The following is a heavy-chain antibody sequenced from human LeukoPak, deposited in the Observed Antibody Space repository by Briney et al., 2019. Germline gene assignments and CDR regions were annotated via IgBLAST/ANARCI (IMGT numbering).Heavy chain of an antibody. J-gene: IGHJ4*02. CDR1: GVSISSSSYY. V-gene: IGHV4-39*01. CDR3: ARVVPIAVADY. D-gene: IGHD6-19*01. CDR2: IYYSGNT. Sequence: SETLSLTCTVSGVSISSSSYYWGWIRQPPGKGLEWIGSIYYSGNTYYSPSLKSRVTISVDTSKNQFSLKLSSVTAADTAVYYFARVVPIAVADYWGQGTLVTVSS.